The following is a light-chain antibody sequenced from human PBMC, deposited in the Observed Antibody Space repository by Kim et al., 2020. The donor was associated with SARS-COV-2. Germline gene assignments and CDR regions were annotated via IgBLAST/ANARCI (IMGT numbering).Light chain of an antibody. CDR1: QSVSSN. CDR2: GAF. Sequence: EIVMTQSPATLSVSPGERATLSCRASQSVSSNLAWYQQKPGQAPRLLIYGAFTRATGIPARFSGSGSGTEFTLTINSLQSEDFAVYYCQQYKNWPYTLGQGTKLE. V-gene: IGKV3-15*01. J-gene: IGKJ2*01. CDR3: QQYKNWPYT.